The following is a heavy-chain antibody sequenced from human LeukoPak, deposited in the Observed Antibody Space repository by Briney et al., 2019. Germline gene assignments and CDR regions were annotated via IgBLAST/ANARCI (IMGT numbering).Heavy chain of an antibody. Sequence: GGSLRLSCVASGFTFSSYNMHWVRQAPGKGLEWVAFIRHDESDKYYADSVKGRFTISRDNSKNTLYLQMNSLRAEDTAVYYCAKDLARITMVRGAHRGDYWGQGTLVTVSS. D-gene: IGHD3-10*01. CDR1: GFTFSSYN. V-gene: IGHV3-30*02. J-gene: IGHJ4*02. CDR3: AKDLARITMVRGAHRGDY. CDR2: IRHDESDK.